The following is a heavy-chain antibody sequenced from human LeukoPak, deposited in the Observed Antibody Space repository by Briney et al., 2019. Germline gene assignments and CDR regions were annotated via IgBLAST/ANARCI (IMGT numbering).Heavy chain of an antibody. J-gene: IGHJ3*02. CDR1: GFTFNTYT. CDR2: ISGSGGST. CDR3: AKHRLDYGDAFDI. V-gene: IGHV3-23*01. D-gene: IGHD4-17*01. Sequence: GGSLRLSCAASGFTFNTYTMNWVRQAPGKGLEWVSVISGSGGSTYYADSVKGRFTISRDNSKNTLYLQMNSLRAEDTAVYYCAKHRLDYGDAFDIWGQGTMVTVSS.